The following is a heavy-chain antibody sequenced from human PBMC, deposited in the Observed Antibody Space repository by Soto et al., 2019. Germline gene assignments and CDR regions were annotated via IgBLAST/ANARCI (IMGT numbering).Heavy chain of an antibody. V-gene: IGHV5-51*01. D-gene: IGHD6-19*01. CDR3: ARQKPSNPLMYRSGWSYFDY. CDR1: GYSFTSYW. J-gene: IGHJ4*02. CDR2: IYPGDADT. Sequence: GESLKISCKGSGYSFTSYWIGWVRQMPGKGLEWMGIIYPGDADTRYSPSFQGQVTISADKSISTAYLQWSSLKASDTAMYYCARQKPSNPLMYRSGWSYFDYWGQGSLVPVSS.